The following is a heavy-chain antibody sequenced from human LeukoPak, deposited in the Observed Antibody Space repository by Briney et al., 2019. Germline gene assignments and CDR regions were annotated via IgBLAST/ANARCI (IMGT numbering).Heavy chain of an antibody. CDR1: GGSISSSSYY. CDR2: IYYSGST. V-gene: IGHV4-39*02. D-gene: IGHD3-22*01. Sequence: PSETLSLTCTVSGGSISSSSYYWGWIRQPPGKGLEWIGSIYYSGSTYYNPSLKSRVTISVDTSKNQFSLKLSSVTAADTAVYYCARERGPDYYTSDAFDIWGQGTMVTVSS. J-gene: IGHJ3*02. CDR3: ARERGPDYYTSDAFDI.